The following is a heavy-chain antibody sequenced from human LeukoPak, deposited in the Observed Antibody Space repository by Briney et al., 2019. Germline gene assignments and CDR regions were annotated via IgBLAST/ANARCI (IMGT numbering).Heavy chain of an antibody. CDR3: AKDQPPGPLKYYDYVWGSDAFDI. D-gene: IGHD3-16*01. CDR2: ISTSGAI. Sequence: GGSLRLSCAASGFTFSDYYMGWIRQAPGKGLEWVSYISTSGAIYYADSVKGRFTISRDNSKNTLYLQMNSLRAEDTAVYYCAKDQPPGPLKYYDYVWGSDAFDIWGQGTMVTVSS. J-gene: IGHJ3*02. CDR1: GFTFSDYY. V-gene: IGHV3-69-1*01.